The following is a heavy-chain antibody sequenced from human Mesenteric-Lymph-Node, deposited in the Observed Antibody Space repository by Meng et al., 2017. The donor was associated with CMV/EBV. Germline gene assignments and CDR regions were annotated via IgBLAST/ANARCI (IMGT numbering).Heavy chain of an antibody. CDR3: ARFCSSTSCYGNFDY. Sequence: MCWVRQAPGQGLEWMGGIIPIFGTANYAQNFQGRLIITADDSTSTAYMELSSLRSDDTAVYYCARFCSSTSCYGNFDYWGQGTLVTVSS. D-gene: IGHD2-2*01. V-gene: IGHV1-69*01. CDR2: IIPIFGTA. J-gene: IGHJ4*02.